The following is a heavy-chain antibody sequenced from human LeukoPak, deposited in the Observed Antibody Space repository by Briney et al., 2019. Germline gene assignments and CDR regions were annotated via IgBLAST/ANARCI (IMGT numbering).Heavy chain of an antibody. CDR2: ISGSGGST. CDR1: GFTFRRYS. V-gene: IGHV3-23*01. Sequence: AGGSLRLSCAASGFTFRRYSMSWVRQAPGKGLEWVSAISGSGGSTYYADSVKGRFTISRDNSKNTLYVQMNSLRAEDTAVYYCARVLRYCSGGNCYSGGLGYMDVWGKGTTVTISS. D-gene: IGHD2-15*01. J-gene: IGHJ6*03. CDR3: ARVLRYCSGGNCYSGGLGYMDV.